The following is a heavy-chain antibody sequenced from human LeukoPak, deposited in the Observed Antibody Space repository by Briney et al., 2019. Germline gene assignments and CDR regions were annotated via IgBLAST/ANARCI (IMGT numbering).Heavy chain of an antibody. CDR1: GFTFSRHG. CDR2: ISNDGSRK. CDR3: ARPYSSGWSSPFDY. Sequence: GGSLRLSCAPSGFTFSRHGMHWVRQAPGKGLEWVAIISNDGSRKYYAHSVEGRFTISRDNSKNTLYLQMDSLRAEDTAVYYCARPYSSGWSSPFDYWGQGTPVTVSS. V-gene: IGHV3-30*03. J-gene: IGHJ4*02. D-gene: IGHD6-19*01.